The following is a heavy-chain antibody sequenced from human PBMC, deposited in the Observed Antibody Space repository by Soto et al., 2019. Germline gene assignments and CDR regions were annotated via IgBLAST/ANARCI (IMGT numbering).Heavy chain of an antibody. D-gene: IGHD2-15*01. J-gene: IGHJ4*02. CDR2: ISGSAAST. V-gene: IGHV3-23*01. CDR3: AKWTGRYCSGGRCYLDDPFDY. CDR1: GFTLSNYA. Sequence: EVHLLESGGDLVQPGGSLRLSCAASGFTLSNYAMSWVRQAPGKGLDWVSGISGSAASTFYADSVKGRFTISRDNSKYTLYLQMNSLRAEDTAVYYCAKWTGRYCSGGRCYLDDPFDYWGQGTLVTVSS.